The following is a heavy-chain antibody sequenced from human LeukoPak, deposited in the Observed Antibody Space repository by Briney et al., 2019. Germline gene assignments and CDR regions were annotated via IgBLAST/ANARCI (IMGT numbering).Heavy chain of an antibody. J-gene: IGHJ6*03. Sequence: GGSLRLSCAASGFTFSSYTMNWVRQAPGKGLEWVSYISGSGGTTYYADSVKGRFTISRDNSKNTLYLQMNSLRAEDTAVYYCARLSGNYDSSYYYYYYMDVWGKGTTVTVSS. D-gene: IGHD5-12*01. CDR1: GFTFSSYT. CDR3: ARLSGNYDSSYYYYYYMDV. V-gene: IGHV3-48*01. CDR2: ISGSGGTT.